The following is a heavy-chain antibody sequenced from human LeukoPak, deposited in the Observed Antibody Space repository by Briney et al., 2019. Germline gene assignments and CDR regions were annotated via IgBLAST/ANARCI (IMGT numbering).Heavy chain of an antibody. J-gene: IGHJ4*02. CDR1: GFTFSSYS. D-gene: IGHD4-17*01. V-gene: IGHV3-21*01. Sequence: GGSLRLSCAASGFTFSSYSMNWVRQAPGKGLEWVSYISSSGSYIYYADSVKGRFTISRDNARNSLYLQMNSLRAEDTAVYYCASLYGEILDYWGQGTLVTVSS. CDR3: ASLYGEILDY. CDR2: ISSSGSYI.